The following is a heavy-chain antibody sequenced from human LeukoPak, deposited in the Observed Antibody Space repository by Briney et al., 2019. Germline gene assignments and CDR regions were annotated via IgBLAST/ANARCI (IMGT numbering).Heavy chain of an antibody. CDR2: MNPNSGNT. CDR1: GYTFTSYD. CDR3: ARVKTSRLRNWNCPGDY. D-gene: IGHD1-7*01. Sequence: GASVKVSCKASGYTFTSYDINWVRQATGQGLEWMGWMNPNSGNTGYAQKFQGRVTMTRNTSISTAYMELSSLRSEDTAVYYCARVKTSRLRNWNCPGDYWGQGTLVTVSS. V-gene: IGHV1-8*01. J-gene: IGHJ4*02.